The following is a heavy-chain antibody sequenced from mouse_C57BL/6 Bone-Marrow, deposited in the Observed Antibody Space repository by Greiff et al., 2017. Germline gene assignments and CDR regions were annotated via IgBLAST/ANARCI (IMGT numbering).Heavy chain of an antibody. J-gene: IGHJ2*01. V-gene: IGHV5S21*01. D-gene: IGHD2-4*01. CDR2: ISSGGDYI. Sequence: EVKLVESGAGLVKPGGSLKLSCEASGFTFSSYAMSWVRQTHEKRLEWVAYISSGGDYIDYADTVKGRFTISRDNARNTLYLQMSSLKSDDTAMYYCTSRGLRLDYWGQGTTLTVSS. CDR3: TSRGLRLDY. CDR1: GFTFSSYA.